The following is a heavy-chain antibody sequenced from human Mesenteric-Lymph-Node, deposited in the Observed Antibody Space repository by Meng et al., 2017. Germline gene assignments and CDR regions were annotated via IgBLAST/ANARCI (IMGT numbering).Heavy chain of an antibody. CDR3: ARGHYDGYFDS. J-gene: IGHJ4*02. CDR1: GGSVISGSYY. CDR2: MYFSGST. D-gene: IGHD3-22*01. V-gene: IGHV4-61*01. Sequence: QVQLQEAGPGLVRPSETLSLTCSISGGSVISGSYYWSWIRQPPGKRLEWIGYMYFSGSTNYNPSLKSRVTISVDTSKKQFSLKLSSVTAADTAVYYRARGHYDGYFDSWGQGTLVTVSS.